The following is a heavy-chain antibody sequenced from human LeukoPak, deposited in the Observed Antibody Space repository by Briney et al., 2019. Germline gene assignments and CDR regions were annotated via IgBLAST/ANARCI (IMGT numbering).Heavy chain of an antibody. V-gene: IGHV3-30*18. CDR1: GFTFSSYG. CDR3: AKPGHWGYSYGSYYFDY. Sequence: GGSLRLSCAASGFTFSSYGMHWVRQAPGKGLEWVAVISYDGSNKYYADSVKGRFTISRDSSKNTLYLQMNSLRAEDTAVYYCAKPGHWGYSYGSYYFDYWGQGTLVTVSS. D-gene: IGHD5-18*01. CDR2: ISYDGSNK. J-gene: IGHJ4*02.